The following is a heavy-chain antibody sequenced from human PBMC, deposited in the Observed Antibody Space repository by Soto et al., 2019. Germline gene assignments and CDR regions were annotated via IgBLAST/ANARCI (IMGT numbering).Heavy chain of an antibody. CDR2: IYHSGRT. D-gene: IGHD5-12*01. CDR3: ARGSYSGYDFAFDI. V-gene: IGHV4-30-2*01. Sequence: SETLSLTCAVSGGSISSGGYSWTWIGQQPGKGLEWIGYIYHSGRTYYNPSLKSRVTISVDRSKNQFSLKLTSVTAADTAVYYCARGSYSGYDFAFDIWGQGTMVTVSS. J-gene: IGHJ3*02. CDR1: GGSISSGGYS.